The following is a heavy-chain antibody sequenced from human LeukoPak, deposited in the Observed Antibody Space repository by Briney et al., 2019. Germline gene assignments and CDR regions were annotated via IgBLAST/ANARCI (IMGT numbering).Heavy chain of an antibody. J-gene: IGHJ4*02. V-gene: IGHV5-51*01. Sequence: GESLKISCKGSGYRFTSYWIGWVRQLPGKGLEWMGIIYPGDSDTRYSPSFQGQVTISADKSISTAYLQWSSLKASDTAMYYCARLDQPYYYDSSGYTYYFDYWGQGTLVTVSS. D-gene: IGHD3-22*01. CDR3: ARLDQPYYYDSSGYTYYFDY. CDR1: GYRFTSYW. CDR2: IYPGDSDT.